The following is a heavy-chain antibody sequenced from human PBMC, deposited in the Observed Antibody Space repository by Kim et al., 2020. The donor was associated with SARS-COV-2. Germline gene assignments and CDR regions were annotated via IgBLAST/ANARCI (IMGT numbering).Heavy chain of an antibody. CDR3: AKVGSSGWWGGSGYYYYYGMDV. CDR2: ISGSGGST. Sequence: GGSLRLSCAASGFTFSSYAMSWVRQAPGKGLEWVSAISGSGGSTYYADSVKGRFTISRDNSKNTLYLQMNSLRAEDTAVYYCAKVGSSGWWGGSGYYYYYGMDVWGQGTTVTVSS. D-gene: IGHD6-19*01. CDR1: GFTFSSYA. J-gene: IGHJ6*02. V-gene: IGHV3-23*01.